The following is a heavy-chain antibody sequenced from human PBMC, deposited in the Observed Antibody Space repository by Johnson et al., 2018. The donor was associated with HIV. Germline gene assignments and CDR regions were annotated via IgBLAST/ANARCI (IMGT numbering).Heavy chain of an antibody. J-gene: IGHJ3*02. CDR2: ISYDGGSK. V-gene: IGHV3-30*04. CDR3: ARYSGSYPLSAFDI. CDR1: GFTFSSYA. Sequence: QVQLVESGGGLVQPGGSLRLSCAASGFTFSSYAMHWVRQAPGKGLEWVAIISYDGGSKYYADSVKGRFTISRDNAKNSLFLQMNSLRAEDTALYYCARYSGSYPLSAFDIWGQGTMVTVSS. D-gene: IGHD1-26*01.